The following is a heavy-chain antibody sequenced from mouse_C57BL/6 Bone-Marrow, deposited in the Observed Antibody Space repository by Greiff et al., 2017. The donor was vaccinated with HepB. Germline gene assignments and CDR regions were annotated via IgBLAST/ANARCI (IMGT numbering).Heavy chain of an antibody. V-gene: IGHV1-54*01. D-gene: IGHD1-1*01. Sequence: LVESGAELVRPGTSVKVSCKASGYAFTNYLIEWVKQRPGQGLEWIGVINPGSGGTNYNEKFKGKATLTADESSSTAYMQLSSLTSEDSAVYFCERWVTTVVDYYAMDYWGQGTSVTVSS. CDR3: ERWVTTVVDYYAMDY. J-gene: IGHJ4*01. CDR1: GYAFTNYL. CDR2: INPGSGGT.